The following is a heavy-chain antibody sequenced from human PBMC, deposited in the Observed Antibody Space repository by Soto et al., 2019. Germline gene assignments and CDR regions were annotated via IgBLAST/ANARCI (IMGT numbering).Heavy chain of an antibody. CDR2: MNPNSGNT. J-gene: IGHJ4*02. CDR1: GYTFTSYD. CDR3: ARRYCSSTSCYIGY. V-gene: IGHV1-8*01. Sequence: ASVKVSCKASGYTFTSYDSKWVRQATGQGLEWMGWMNPNSGNTGYAQKFQGRVTMTRNTPISTAYMELSSLRSEDTAVYYCARRYCSSTSCYIGYWGQGTLVTVSS. D-gene: IGHD2-2*02.